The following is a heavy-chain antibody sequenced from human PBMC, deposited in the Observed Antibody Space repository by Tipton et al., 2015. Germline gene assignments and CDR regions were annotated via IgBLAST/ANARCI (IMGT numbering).Heavy chain of an antibody. CDR1: GGTFSTYT. CDR3: ARGSLKSYGSSGEAFDV. CDR2: IIPILGMP. Sequence: QSGAEVKKPGSSVKVSCKASGGTFSTYTISWVRQAPGQGLEWMGRIIPILGMPNYTQKFQGRVTVTADKSTSTAYMELSRLRSEDTAVYYCARGSLKSYGSSGEAFDVWGHGTMVTVSS. D-gene: IGHD5-18*01. V-gene: IGHV1-69*04. J-gene: IGHJ3*01.